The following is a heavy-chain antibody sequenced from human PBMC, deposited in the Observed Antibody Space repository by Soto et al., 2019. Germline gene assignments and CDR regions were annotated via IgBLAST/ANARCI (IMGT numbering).Heavy chain of an antibody. CDR3: TTGLPPEYYYYGMDV. CDR2: IKSKTDGGTT. Sequence: EVQLVESGGGLVKPGGSLRLPFAASGFTSSNAWMNWFRQAQGKGWGGVGRIKSKTDGGTTDYHPPGKGRFTISRDDSKNTLYLKMNSLKTEDTAVYYCTTGLPPEYYYYGMDVWGQGTTVTVSS. CDR1: GFTSSNAW. V-gene: IGHV3-15*07. J-gene: IGHJ6*02.